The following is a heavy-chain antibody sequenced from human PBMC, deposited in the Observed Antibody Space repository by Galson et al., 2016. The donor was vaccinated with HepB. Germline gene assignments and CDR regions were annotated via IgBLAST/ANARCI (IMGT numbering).Heavy chain of an antibody. CDR3: ARMEYSGNYYDS. J-gene: IGHJ4*02. Sequence: PALVKPTQTLTLTCSISGFSLSTSGFCVSWIRQPPGKALEWLARIDWDGDKYHSTSLKTRLTISKDTSKNQVVLTMTNMHPVDTGTYYCARMEYSGNYYDSWGQGTLVTVAS. D-gene: IGHD1-26*01. CDR1: GFSLSTSGFC. CDR2: IDWDGDK. V-gene: IGHV2-70*11.